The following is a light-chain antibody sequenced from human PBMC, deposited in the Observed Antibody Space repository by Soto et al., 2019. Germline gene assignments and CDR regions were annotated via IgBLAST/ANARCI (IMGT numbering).Light chain of an antibody. CDR2: EVS. Sequence: QSALTQPASVSGSPGQSITISCTGTSSDVGTYNHVSWYQQHPGKAPQLIIYEVSNRPSGLSNRFSASKYGNTASLTISGLQAEDETDYYCWSYTTSSSLVFGTGTKVTVL. CDR3: WSYTTSSSLV. CDR1: SSDVGTYNH. V-gene: IGLV2-14*01. J-gene: IGLJ1*01.